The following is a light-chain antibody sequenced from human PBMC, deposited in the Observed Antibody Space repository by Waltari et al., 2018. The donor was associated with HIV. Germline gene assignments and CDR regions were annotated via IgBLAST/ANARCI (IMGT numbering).Light chain of an antibody. V-gene: IGLV1-51*01. J-gene: IGLJ3*02. CDR1: SSNMGHNF. CDR3: GTWDSSLSAGL. Sequence: QSVLTQPPSVSAAPGQKVTISCSGSSSNMGHNFVSWYQQLPGTAPKLLIYDNNKRPSGIPDRFSGSKSGTSATLGITGLQTGDEADYYCGTWDSSLSAGLFGGGTKLTVL. CDR2: DNN.